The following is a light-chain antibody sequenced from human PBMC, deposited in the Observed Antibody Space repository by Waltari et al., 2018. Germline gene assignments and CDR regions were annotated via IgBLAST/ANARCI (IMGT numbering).Light chain of an antibody. CDR1: SGSVSTSYY. J-gene: IGLJ3*02. V-gene: IGLV8-61*01. Sequence: QTVVTQEPSFSVSPGGTITLTCGLNSGSVSTSYYPSWYQQTPGQAPRTLIYSTSTRSSGVPDRFSGSILGNRSAPTITGAQADDESDYYCVLYMGSGISVFGGGTKLTVL. CDR3: VLYMGSGISV. CDR2: STS.